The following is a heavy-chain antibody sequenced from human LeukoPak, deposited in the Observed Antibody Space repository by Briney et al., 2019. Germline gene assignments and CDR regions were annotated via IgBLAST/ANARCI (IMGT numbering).Heavy chain of an antibody. V-gene: IGHV1-69*05. CDR3: ARVVLMVYRGMDV. Sequence: SVKVSCKASGGTFSSYAISWVRQAPGQGLEWMGGIIPIFGTANYAQKLQGRVTMTTDTSTSTAYMELRSLRSDDTAVYYCARVVLMVYRGMDVWGQGTTVTVSS. CDR1: GGTFSSYA. CDR2: IIPIFGTA. J-gene: IGHJ6*02. D-gene: IGHD2-8*01.